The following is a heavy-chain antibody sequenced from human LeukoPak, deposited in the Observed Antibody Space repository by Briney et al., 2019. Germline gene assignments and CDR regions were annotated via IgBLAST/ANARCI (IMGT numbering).Heavy chain of an antibody. CDR2: INPNSGGT. J-gene: IGHJ4*02. V-gene: IGHV1-2*02. Sequence: GASVKVSCKASGYTFTGYYMHWVRQAPGQGLEWMGWINPNSGGTNYAQKFQGRVTMTRDTPISTAYMELSRLRSDDTAVYYCARGQSVATITGGETLGVVDYWGQGTLVTVSS. CDR3: ARGQSVATITGGETLGVVDY. CDR1: GYTFTGYY. D-gene: IGHD5-12*01.